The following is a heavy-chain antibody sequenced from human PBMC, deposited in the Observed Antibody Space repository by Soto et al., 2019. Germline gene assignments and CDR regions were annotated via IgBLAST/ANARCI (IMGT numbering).Heavy chain of an antibody. V-gene: IGHV1-24*01. D-gene: IGHD2-2*01. J-gene: IGHJ6*02. Sequence: GASVKVSCKVSGYTLTELSMHWVRRAPGKGLEWMGGFDPEDGETIYAQKFQGRVTLTTDTSTSTAYMELRSLRSDDTAVYYCARNSLGYCISTSCHPNYYYYYGMDVWGQGTTVTVSS. CDR2: FDPEDGET. CDR3: ARNSLGYCISTSCHPNYYYYYGMDV. CDR1: GYTLTELS.